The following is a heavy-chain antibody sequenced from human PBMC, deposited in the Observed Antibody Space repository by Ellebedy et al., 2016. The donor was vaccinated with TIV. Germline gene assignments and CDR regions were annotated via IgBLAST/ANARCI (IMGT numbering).Heavy chain of an antibody. J-gene: IGHJ4*02. Sequence: AASVKVSCKTSGYTFGSFDIIWARQATGQGLEWMGWMNPNSANTGYADKFRYRVTLTRDTSTDTAYMELNSLRSEDTAVYYCARAERGLLWADNWGQGTLVTVSS. CDR2: MNPNSANT. V-gene: IGHV1-8*01. D-gene: IGHD4-17*01. CDR3: ARAERGLLWADN. CDR1: GYTFGSFD.